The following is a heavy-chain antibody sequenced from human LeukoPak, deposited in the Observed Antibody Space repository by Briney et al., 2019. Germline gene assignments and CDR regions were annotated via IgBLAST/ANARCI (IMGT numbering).Heavy chain of an antibody. J-gene: IGHJ5*02. V-gene: IGHV5-51*01. Sequence: GESLKISCKGSGYSFTSYWIGWVRQLPGKGLEWMGIIYPGDSDTRYSPSFQGQVTISADKSISTAYLQRSSLKASDTAMYYCARLPNYYDSSGYYPNWFDPWGQGTLVTVSS. D-gene: IGHD3-22*01. CDR2: IYPGDSDT. CDR3: ARLPNYYDSSGYYPNWFDP. CDR1: GYSFTSYW.